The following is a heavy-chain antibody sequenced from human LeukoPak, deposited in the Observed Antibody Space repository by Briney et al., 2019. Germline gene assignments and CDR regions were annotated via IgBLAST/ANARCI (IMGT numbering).Heavy chain of an antibody. D-gene: IGHD6-6*01. J-gene: IGHJ6*02. Sequence: GESLKISCKGSGYSFTSYWISWVRQMPGKGLEWMGIIYPGDSDTRYSPSFQGQVTISADKSISTAYLQWSSLKASDTAMYYCAAPSSSSRGYYYGMDVWGQGTTVTVSS. CDR3: AAPSSSSRGYYYGMDV. CDR2: IYPGDSDT. CDR1: GYSFTSYW. V-gene: IGHV5-51*01.